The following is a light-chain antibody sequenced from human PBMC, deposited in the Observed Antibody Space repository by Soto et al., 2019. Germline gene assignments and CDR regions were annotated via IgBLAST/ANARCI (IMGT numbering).Light chain of an antibody. CDR3: QQLNSYTIT. J-gene: IGKJ5*01. CDR1: QSISRW. Sequence: DLQTTQSPASLSACVGDRLTITCRASQSISRWLTWYQQKPGKAPQXXIYEASSLESGVPSRFSVSESGTEGTLTLGGLKTDDVPTYDGQQLNSYTITFCQGTRLEIK. V-gene: IGKV1-5*01. CDR2: EAS.